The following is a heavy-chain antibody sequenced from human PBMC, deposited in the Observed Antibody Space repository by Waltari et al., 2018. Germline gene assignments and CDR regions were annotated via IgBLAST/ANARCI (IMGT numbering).Heavy chain of an antibody. CDR2: IYHSGGT. D-gene: IGHD3-3*01. J-gene: IGHJ5*02. CDR3: ARVPSSDYDFWSGSSWFDP. V-gene: IGHV4-38-2*01. CDR1: GYSISSGYY. Sequence: QVQLQESGPGLVKPSETLSLTCAVSGYSISSGYYWGWIRQPPGKGLEWIGRIYHSGGTYSNPSLKSRVTISVDTSKNQFALKLSSVTAADTAVYYCARVPSSDYDFWSGSSWFDPWGQGTLVTVSS.